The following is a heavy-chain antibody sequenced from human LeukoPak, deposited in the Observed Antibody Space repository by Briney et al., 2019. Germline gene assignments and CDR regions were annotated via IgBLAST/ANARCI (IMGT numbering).Heavy chain of an antibody. D-gene: IGHD1-26*01. CDR1: GFTFRNFA. Sequence: GGSLRLSCAASGFTFRNFAMSWVRQAPGKGLEWVSGLSHGGTRTFYAASVKDRFTISGDDSNSTLFLQMDNLRVEDTATYYCAKDIELFMSWGQGTLVIVSS. CDR3: AKDIELFMS. J-gene: IGHJ5*02. V-gene: IGHV3-23*01. CDR2: LSHGGTRT.